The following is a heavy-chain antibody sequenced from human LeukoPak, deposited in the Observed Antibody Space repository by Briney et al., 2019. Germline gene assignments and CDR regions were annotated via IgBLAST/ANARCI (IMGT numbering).Heavy chain of an antibody. CDR2: VYSSGST. CDR3: ARTSVYYYGSGSYLKRRYNWFDP. Sequence: PSETLSLTCTVSGGSVNNHFWSWIRQPAGKGLQWIGRVYSSGSTNYNPSHKSRVTISVDTSKNQFSLKLSSVTAADTAVYYCARTSVYYYGSGSYLKRRYNWFDPWGQGTLVTVSS. V-gene: IGHV4-4*07. J-gene: IGHJ5*02. CDR1: GGSVNNHF. D-gene: IGHD3-10*01.